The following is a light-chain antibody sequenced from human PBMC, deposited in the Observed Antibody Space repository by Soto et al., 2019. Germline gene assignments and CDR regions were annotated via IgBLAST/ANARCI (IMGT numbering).Light chain of an antibody. V-gene: IGLV2-14*01. Sequence: QSVLTQPASVSGSPGQSITISCTGTSSDVGASNFVSWFQQHPGQAPKLIISEVDDRPSGVSDRFSGSKSGNTASLTISGLLPEDAADYYCTSYILRSTFRVFGTGTKVTVL. J-gene: IGLJ1*01. CDR3: TSYILRSTFRV. CDR2: EVD. CDR1: SSDVGASNF.